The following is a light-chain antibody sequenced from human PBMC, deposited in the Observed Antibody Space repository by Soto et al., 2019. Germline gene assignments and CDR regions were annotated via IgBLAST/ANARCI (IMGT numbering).Light chain of an antibody. V-gene: IGKV3-15*01. CDR2: GAS. CDR1: QSVSLS. Sequence: EIVLTQSPATLSVSLGASATLSCRASQSVSLSLAWFQMRPGQPPRLLIYGASTRATDIPARFSGSGSETDFTLTISSLQSEDFAVYFCQQYHIWPSWTFGQGTKVDIK. CDR3: QQYHIWPSWT. J-gene: IGKJ1*01.